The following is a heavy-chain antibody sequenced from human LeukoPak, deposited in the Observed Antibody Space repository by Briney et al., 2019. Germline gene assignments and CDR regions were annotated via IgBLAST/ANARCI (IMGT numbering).Heavy chain of an antibody. Sequence: SETLSLNCTVSGDYISSSSYYWGWIRQTPGKGLKGIGSVYKNGNSYHNPSLKSRVSISIDTSKNQFSLKVTSVTVADTAVYYCVRPGTSGTEGLEYWGQGTLVTVSS. CDR2: VYKNGNS. CDR3: VRPGTSGTEGLEY. V-gene: IGHV4-39*01. CDR1: GDYISSSSYY. J-gene: IGHJ4*02. D-gene: IGHD1-26*01.